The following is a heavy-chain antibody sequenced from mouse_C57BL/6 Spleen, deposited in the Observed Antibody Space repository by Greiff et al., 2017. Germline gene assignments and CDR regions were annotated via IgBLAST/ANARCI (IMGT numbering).Heavy chain of an antibody. CDR1: GYTFTSYW. J-gene: IGHJ3*01. D-gene: IGHD2-3*01. CDR2: IYPGSGST. V-gene: IGHV1-55*01. Sequence: QVQLQQPGAELVKPGASVKMSCKASGYTFTSYWITWVKQRPGQGLGWIGDIYPGSGSTNYNEKFKSKATLTVDTSSSTAYMQLSSLTSEDSAVYYCARWNGYSPWFAYWGQGTLVTVSA. CDR3: ARWNGYSPWFAY.